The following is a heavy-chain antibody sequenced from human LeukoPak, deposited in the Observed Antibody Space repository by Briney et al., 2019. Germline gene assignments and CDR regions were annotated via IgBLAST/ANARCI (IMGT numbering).Heavy chain of an antibody. J-gene: IGHJ4*02. CDR3: ARGATPDY. CDR2: IWYDGSSK. CDR1: GFTFSSYG. Sequence: PGGSLRLSCAASGFTFSSYGMHWVRQAPGKGLEWVALIWYDGSSKHYADSVRGRFTISRDNSKNTLYLQMNSLRAEDTAVYYCARGATPDYWGQGTLVTVSS. V-gene: IGHV3-33*01.